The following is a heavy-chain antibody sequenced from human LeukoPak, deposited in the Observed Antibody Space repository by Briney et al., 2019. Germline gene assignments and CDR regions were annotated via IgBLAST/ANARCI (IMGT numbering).Heavy chain of an antibody. Sequence: GGSLRLSCAASGFTFSSYSMNWVRQAPGKGLEWVSSISSSSYIYYADSVKGRFTISRDNAKNSLYLQMNSLRAEDTAVYYCALTGVAATEDDYWGQGTLVTVSS. CDR1: GFTFSSYS. D-gene: IGHD2-15*01. CDR3: ALTGVAATEDDY. V-gene: IGHV3-21*01. CDR2: ISSSSYI. J-gene: IGHJ4*02.